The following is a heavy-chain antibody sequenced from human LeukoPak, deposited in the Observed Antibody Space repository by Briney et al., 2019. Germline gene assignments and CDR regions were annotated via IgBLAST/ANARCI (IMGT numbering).Heavy chain of an antibody. D-gene: IGHD5-24*01. J-gene: IGHJ4*02. V-gene: IGHV3-74*01. CDR3: ARDNAYMFDY. CDR1: GFTFSSYW. Sequence: QPGGSLRLSCAASGFTFSSYWMYWVRQAPGKGLVWVSRINSDGRSANYADSVKGRFTISRDNAKNTLYLQMNSLRVEDTAVYYCARDNAYMFDYWGQGTQVTVSS. CDR2: INSDGRSA.